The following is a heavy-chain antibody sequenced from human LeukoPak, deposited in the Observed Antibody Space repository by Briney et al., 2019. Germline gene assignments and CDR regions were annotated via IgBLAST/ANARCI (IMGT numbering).Heavy chain of an antibody. V-gene: IGHV4-30-2*01. CDR3: ARSMVRGVLPFDY. J-gene: IGHJ4*02. Sequence: PSETLSLTCAVSGGSISSGGYSWSWIRQPPGKGLEWIGYIYHSGSTYYNPSLKSRVTISVDRSKNQFSLKLSSVTAADTAVYYCARSMVRGVLPFDYWGQGTLVTVSS. CDR2: IYHSGST. CDR1: GGSISSGGYS. D-gene: IGHD3-10*01.